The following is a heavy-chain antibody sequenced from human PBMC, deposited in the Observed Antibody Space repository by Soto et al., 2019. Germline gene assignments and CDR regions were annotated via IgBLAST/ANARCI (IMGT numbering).Heavy chain of an antibody. V-gene: IGHV4-31*03. CDR2: IYYSGST. CDR3: AREITDYYYYSSGYSSYYGMDV. D-gene: IGHD3-22*01. Sequence: PSETLSLTCTVSGGSISSGGYYWSWIRQHPGKGLEWIGYIYYSGSTYYNPSLKSRVTISVDTSKNQLSLKLSSVTAADTAVYYCAREITDYYYYSSGYSSYYGMDVWGQGTTVTVSS. J-gene: IGHJ6*02. CDR1: GGSISSGGYY.